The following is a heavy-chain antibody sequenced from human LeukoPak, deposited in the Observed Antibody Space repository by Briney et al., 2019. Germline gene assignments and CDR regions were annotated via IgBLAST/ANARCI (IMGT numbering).Heavy chain of an antibody. CDR2: IYTSGST. V-gene: IGHV4-61*02. Sequence: PSETLSLTCTVSGASISSGSYYWSWIRQPAGKGLEWIGRIYTSGSTNYNSSLKSRVTISLDTSKNQFSLNLNSVTAADTAVYYCARDPDNFWSGAGAFDIWGQGTMVTVSS. CDR1: GASISSGSYY. CDR3: ARDPDNFWSGAGAFDI. D-gene: IGHD3-3*01. J-gene: IGHJ3*02.